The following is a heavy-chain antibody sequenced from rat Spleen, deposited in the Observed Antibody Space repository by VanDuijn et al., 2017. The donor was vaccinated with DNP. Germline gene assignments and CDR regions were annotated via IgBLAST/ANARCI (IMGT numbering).Heavy chain of an antibody. Sequence: EVQLVESGGGFVQPGRSLKLSCAASGVTFSDYNMAWVRQAPKQGLEWVATISYDGSDTFYRDSVKGRFTVSRDNARNTLYLLMDSLRSEDTATYYCARPDYWGQGVMVTVSS. V-gene: IGHV5-7*01. J-gene: IGHJ2*01. CDR2: ISYDGSDT. CDR3: ARPDY. CDR1: GVTFSDYN.